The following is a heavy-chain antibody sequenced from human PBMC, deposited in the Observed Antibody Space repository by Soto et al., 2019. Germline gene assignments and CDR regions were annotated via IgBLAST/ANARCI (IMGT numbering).Heavy chain of an antibody. D-gene: IGHD3-22*01. CDR2: INPNSGGT. Sequence: ASVKVSCKASGYTFTGYYMHWVRQAPGQGLEWMGWINPNSGGTNYAQKFQGWVTMTRDTSISTAYMELSRLRSDDTAVYYCARENNWDYYDSSGYYENDAFDIWGQGTMVTVSS. J-gene: IGHJ3*02. CDR1: GYTFTGYY. V-gene: IGHV1-2*04. CDR3: ARENNWDYYDSSGYYENDAFDI.